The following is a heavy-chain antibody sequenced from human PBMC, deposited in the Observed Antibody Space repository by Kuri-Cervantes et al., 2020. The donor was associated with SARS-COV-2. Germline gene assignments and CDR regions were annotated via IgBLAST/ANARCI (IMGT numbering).Heavy chain of an antibody. CDR2: IKQYGSEK. CDR3: AKHPDIIVAPTPRDRRGKPDRPAYVRFDP. V-gene: IGHV3-7*05. CDR1: GFTFSSYW. D-gene: IGHD2-15*01. J-gene: IGHJ5*02. Sequence: GGSLRLSCAASGFTFSSYWMSWVRQAPGKGLERVANIKQYGSEKHYVDSVKGRFTISRDNAKNSLYLQMNSLRAEDTAIYYCAKHPDIIVAPTPRDRRGKPDRPAYVRFDPWGPGTLVTVSS.